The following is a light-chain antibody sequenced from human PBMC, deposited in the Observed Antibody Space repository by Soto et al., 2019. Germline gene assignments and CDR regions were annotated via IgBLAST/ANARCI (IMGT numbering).Light chain of an antibody. CDR1: QSVGIN. Sequence: IGMSQSPATLSVSKGEGDTLSCRASQSVGINLAWYQQKPGQAPRVVVYGASTRATDIPARFSGSGSGTDFTLTISSLEPEDFAVYYCQQRSNWPPFTFGQGTRLEIK. CDR2: GAS. CDR3: QQRSNWPPFT. J-gene: IGKJ5*01. V-gene: IGKV3-11*01.